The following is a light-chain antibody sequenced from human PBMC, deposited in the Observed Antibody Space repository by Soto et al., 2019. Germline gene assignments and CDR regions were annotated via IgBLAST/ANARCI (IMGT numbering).Light chain of an antibody. J-gene: IGKJ4*01. CDR3: QQLSSSPST. V-gene: IGKV1-9*01. CDR2: AAY. CDR1: QGSGSY. Sequence: IQLTQSPSSLSASVGDRVTITCRASQGSGSYLAWYQQKPGEAPKLLIYAAYTLQSGVPSRFSGSGSGTDFALTISSLQAEDFATYYCQQLSSSPSTFGGGTKVEIK.